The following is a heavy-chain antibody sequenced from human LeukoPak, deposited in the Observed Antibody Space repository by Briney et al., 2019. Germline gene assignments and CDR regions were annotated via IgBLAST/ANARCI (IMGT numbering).Heavy chain of an antibody. J-gene: IGHJ6*03. V-gene: IGHV1-2*02. CDR3: ARDYYGSGTPYYMDV. CDR1: GYTFTGYY. D-gene: IGHD3-10*01. CDR2: INPNSGGT. Sequence: ASVKVSCKASGYTFTGYYMHWVRQAPGQGLEWMGWINPNSGGTNYAQKFQGRVTMSVDTSKNQFSLKLSSVTAADTAVYYCARDYYGSGTPYYMDVWGKGTTVTISS.